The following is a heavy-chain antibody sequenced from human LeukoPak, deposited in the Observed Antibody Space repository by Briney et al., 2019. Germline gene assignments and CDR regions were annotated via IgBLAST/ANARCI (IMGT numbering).Heavy chain of an antibody. V-gene: IGHV4-34*01. Sequence: PSETLSLTCAVYGGSFSGYYWSWIRQPPGKGLEWIGEINHSGSTNYNPSLKSRVTISVDTSKNQFSLKLSSVTAADTAVYYCASSQMSAIWFGSPSGMDVWGQGTTVTVYS. CDR1: GGSFSGYY. D-gene: IGHD3-10*01. J-gene: IGHJ6*02. CDR3: ASSQMSAIWFGSPSGMDV. CDR2: INHSGST.